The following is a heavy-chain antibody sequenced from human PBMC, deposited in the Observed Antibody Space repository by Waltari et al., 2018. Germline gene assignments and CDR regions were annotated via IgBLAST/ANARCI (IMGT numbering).Heavy chain of an antibody. D-gene: IGHD6-13*01. CDR2: IYGSSGST. V-gene: IGHV4-39*07. CDR1: GGSFSSYW. CDR3: ARRSTGIAAAAYYFDY. J-gene: IGHJ4*02. Sequence: QVQLQESGPGLVKPSETLSLTCAVSGGSFSSYWWGWIRQPPGKGLEWIGSIYGSSGSTEYNPSLKSRATISRDTSKNQFSLKLSSVTAADTAVYYCARRSTGIAAAAYYFDYWGQGVLVTVSS.